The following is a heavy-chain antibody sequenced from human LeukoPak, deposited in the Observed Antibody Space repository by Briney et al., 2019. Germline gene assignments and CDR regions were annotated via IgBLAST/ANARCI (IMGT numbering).Heavy chain of an antibody. D-gene: IGHD3-22*01. J-gene: IGHJ3*02. V-gene: IGHV3-74*01. CDR1: GFTFSSYW. CDR3: ARAGGSDSSGYYQGAFDM. Sequence: GGSLRLSCAAPGFTFSSYWMHWVRQAPGKGLVWVSHINSDGSSISYADSVKGRFTISRDNAKNTLYLQMNSLRAEDTAVYYCARAGGSDSSGYYQGAFDMWGQGTMVTVSS. CDR2: INSDGSSI.